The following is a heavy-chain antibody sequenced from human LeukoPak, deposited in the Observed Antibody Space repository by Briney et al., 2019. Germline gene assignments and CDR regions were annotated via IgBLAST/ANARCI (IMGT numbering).Heavy chain of an antibody. J-gene: IGHJ4*02. CDR2: ISGGGDGT. V-gene: IGHV3-23*01. D-gene: IGHD6-19*01. Sequence: GGSLRLSCAASGFTFKSYAMSWVRQAPEKGLEWVSAISGGGDGTYYADSVKGRFTISRDNSRNTLLLQMSSLRAEDTAVYYCARGVSVAGDFDFWGQVTLVTVSS. CDR1: GFTFKSYA. CDR3: ARGVSVAGDFDF.